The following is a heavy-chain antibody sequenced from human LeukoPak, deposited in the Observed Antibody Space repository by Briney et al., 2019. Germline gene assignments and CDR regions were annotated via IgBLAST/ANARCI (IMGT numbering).Heavy chain of an antibody. V-gene: IGHV3-53*01. J-gene: IGHJ4*02. CDR3: AKEQKESSSEFDY. CDR1: GFSVITNY. D-gene: IGHD6-6*01. Sequence: GGSLRLSCAASGFSVITNYMNWVRQAPGKGLEWVSVIYSGGSTYYAGSVKGRFTISRDNSKNTLYLQMNSLRAEDTAVYYCAKEQKESSSEFDYWGQGTLVTVSS. CDR2: IYSGGST.